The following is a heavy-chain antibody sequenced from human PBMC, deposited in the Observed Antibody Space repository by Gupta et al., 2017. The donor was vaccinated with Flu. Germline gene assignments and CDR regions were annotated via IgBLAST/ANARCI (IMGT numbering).Heavy chain of an antibody. CDR2: IKQDGSEK. D-gene: IGHD6-6*01. J-gene: IGHJ4*02. Sequence: GFTFSSYWMSWVRQAPGTGLEWVANIKQDGSEKYYVDSVKGRFTISRDNAKNSLYLQMNSLRAEDTAVYYCARDLSYSSSSGSDYWCQGTLV. CDR3: ARDLSYSSSSGSDY. CDR1: GFTFSSYW. V-gene: IGHV3-7*01.